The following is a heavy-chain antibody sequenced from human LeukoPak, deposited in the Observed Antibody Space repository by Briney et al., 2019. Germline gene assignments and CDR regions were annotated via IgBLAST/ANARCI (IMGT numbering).Heavy chain of an antibody. D-gene: IGHD1-26*01. J-gene: IGHJ5*02. CDR1: GYSFTDYY. Sequence: GASVKVSCKASGYSFTDYYMHWVRQAPGQGLEWMAWINPNSGGTNYAQKFQGRVTLTRDTSVNTVYMELSSLRSDETAVYYCARGPSSENWFDPWGQGTLVTVSS. CDR2: INPNSGGT. V-gene: IGHV1-2*02. CDR3: ARGPSSENWFDP.